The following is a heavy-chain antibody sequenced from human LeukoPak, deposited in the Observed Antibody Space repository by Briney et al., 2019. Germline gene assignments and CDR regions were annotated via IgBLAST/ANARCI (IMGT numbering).Heavy chain of an antibody. D-gene: IGHD1-26*01. CDR1: GYTFTSYG. CDR3: ARVGGSYFGFNWFDP. V-gene: IGHV1-18*01. J-gene: IGHJ5*02. Sequence: ASVKVSCKASGYTFTSYGISWVRQAPGQGLEWMGWISAYNGNTNYAQKLQGRVTMTTDTSTSTAFMELSSLRSEDTAVYYCARVGGSYFGFNWFDPWGQGTLVTVSS. CDR2: ISAYNGNT.